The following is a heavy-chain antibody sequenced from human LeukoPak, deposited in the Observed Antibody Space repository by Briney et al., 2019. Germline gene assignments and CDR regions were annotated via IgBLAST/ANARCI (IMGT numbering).Heavy chain of an antibody. Sequence: GESLKISCKGSGYSFTSYWIGWVRQMPGKGLAWMGIIYPGDSDTRYSPSFQGQVTISADKSISTAYLQWSSLKASDTAMYYCARAGCSGGSCYYPLNYWGQGTLVTVSS. J-gene: IGHJ4*02. CDR1: GYSFTSYW. CDR2: IYPGDSDT. CDR3: ARAGCSGGSCYYPLNY. V-gene: IGHV5-51*01. D-gene: IGHD2-15*01.